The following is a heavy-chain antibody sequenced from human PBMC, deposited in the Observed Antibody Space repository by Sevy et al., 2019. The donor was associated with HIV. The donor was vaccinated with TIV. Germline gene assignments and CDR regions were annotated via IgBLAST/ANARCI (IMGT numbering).Heavy chain of an antibody. CDR1: GFTFSSYS. CDR3: ATGELTYYDFSGFDP. Sequence: GGSLRLSCAASGFTFSSYSMNWVRQAPGKGLEWVSYISSSSSTIYYADSVKGRFTISRDNSKNSMYLQMNSLRDDDTAGYYCATGELTYYDFSGFDPWGQGTLVTVSS. J-gene: IGHJ5*02. V-gene: IGHV3-48*02. D-gene: IGHD3-3*01. CDR2: ISSSSSTI.